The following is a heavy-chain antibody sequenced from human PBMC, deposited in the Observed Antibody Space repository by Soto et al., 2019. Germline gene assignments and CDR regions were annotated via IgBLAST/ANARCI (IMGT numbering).Heavy chain of an antibody. J-gene: IGHJ4*02. V-gene: IGHV4-30-2*01. D-gene: IGHD4-17*01. Sequence: SETLSLTCAVSGGSISSGGYSWSWIRQPPGKGLEWIGYIYHSGSTYYNPSLKSRVTISVDRSKNQFSLKLGSVTAADTAVYYCASSPHDYGDYAFDYWGQGTLVTVSS. CDR3: ASSPHDYGDYAFDY. CDR1: GGSISSGGYS. CDR2: IYHSGST.